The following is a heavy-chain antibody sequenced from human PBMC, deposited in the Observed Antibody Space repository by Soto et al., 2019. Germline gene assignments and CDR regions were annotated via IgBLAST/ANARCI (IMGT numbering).Heavy chain of an antibody. CDR1: GGTFGSYA. J-gene: IGHJ5*02. D-gene: IGHD1-26*01. CDR2: IIPILGIA. Sequence: ASVKVSCKASGGTFGSYAISWVRQAPGQGLEWMGGIIPILGIANYAQKFQGRVTITADKSTSTAYMELSSLRSEDTAVYYCARDIPYSGSYYNWFDPWGQGTLVTVSS. V-gene: IGHV1-69*10. CDR3: ARDIPYSGSYYNWFDP.